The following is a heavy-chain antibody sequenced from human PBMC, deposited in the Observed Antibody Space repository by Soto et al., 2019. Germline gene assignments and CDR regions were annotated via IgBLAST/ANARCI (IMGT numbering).Heavy chain of an antibody. CDR1: GGSVSSGVYY. V-gene: IGHV4-61*08. CDR3: AREGSYRFDY. Sequence: QVQLQESGPGLVKPSETLSLTCTVSGGSVSSGVYYWSWIRQPPGKGLEWIGYISYSGSTNYNPPLKSRVTISLDTSKNQFSLKLSSVTAADTAIYYCAREGSYRFDYWGQGTLVTVSS. D-gene: IGHD3-16*02. CDR2: ISYSGST. J-gene: IGHJ4*02.